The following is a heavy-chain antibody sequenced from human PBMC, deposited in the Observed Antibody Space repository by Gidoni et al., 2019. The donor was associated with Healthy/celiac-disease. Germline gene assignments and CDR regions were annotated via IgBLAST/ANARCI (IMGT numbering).Heavy chain of an antibody. Sequence: QVQLVESGGGVVQPGRSLSLSCAASGFTFRRYGMHWVRQAPGKGLEWLAVIWYDGSNKYYADSVKGRFTISRDNSKNTLYLQMNSLRAEDTAVYYCARDIPSSGWNRPLKLQTHYYYGMDVWGQGTTVTVSS. J-gene: IGHJ6*02. CDR1: GFTFRRYG. CDR2: IWYDGSNK. CDR3: ARDIPSSGWNRPLKLQTHYYYGMDV. V-gene: IGHV3-33*01. D-gene: IGHD6-19*01.